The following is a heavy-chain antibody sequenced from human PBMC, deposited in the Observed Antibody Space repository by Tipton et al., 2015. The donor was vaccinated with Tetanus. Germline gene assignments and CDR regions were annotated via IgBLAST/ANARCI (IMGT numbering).Heavy chain of an antibody. D-gene: IGHD3-10*01. CDR3: ARATMVRGVLYMDV. Sequence: TLSLTCAVYGGSFSGYYWSWIRQPPGKGLEWIGESNHSGSTNYSPSLKSRVTISVDTSKNLFSLKLSSVTAADTAVYYCARATMVRGVLYMDVWGQGTTVTVSS. J-gene: IGHJ6*02. CDR1: GGSFSGYY. CDR2: SNHSGST. V-gene: IGHV4-34*01.